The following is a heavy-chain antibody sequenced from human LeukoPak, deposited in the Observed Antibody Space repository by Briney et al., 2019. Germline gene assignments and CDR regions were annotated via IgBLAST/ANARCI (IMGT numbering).Heavy chain of an antibody. J-gene: IGHJ4*02. V-gene: IGHV5-51*01. Sequence: GESLKISCKGSGYSFTSYWIGWVRQMPGKGLEWMGLISPGDSDTRYSPSLQGHITISADKSSSTAYLQWSSLKASDTAMYYCPRSASYLVGHDYWGQGTLVTVSS. D-gene: IGHD1-26*01. CDR3: PRSASYLVGHDY. CDR1: GYSFTSYW. CDR2: ISPGDSDT.